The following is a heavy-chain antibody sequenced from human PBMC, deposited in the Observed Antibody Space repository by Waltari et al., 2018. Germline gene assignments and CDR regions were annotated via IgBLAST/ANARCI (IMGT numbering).Heavy chain of an antibody. D-gene: IGHD5-12*01. V-gene: IGHV5-51*01. CDR1: GYSFTSYW. CDR3: VRLARYSGYEGGGMDV. Sequence: EVQLVQSGAEVKKPGESLKISCKGSGYSFTSYWIGWVRQMPGKGLEWMGIIYPGDSDTRYSPSFQGEVTISADEAISTAYLQWSSLKASDTAMYYCVRLARYSGYEGGGMDVWGQGTTVTVSS. J-gene: IGHJ6*02. CDR2: IYPGDSDT.